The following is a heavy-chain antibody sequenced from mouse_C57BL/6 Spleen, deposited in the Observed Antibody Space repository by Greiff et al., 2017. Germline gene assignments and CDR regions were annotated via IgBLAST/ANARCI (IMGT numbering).Heavy chain of an antibody. D-gene: IGHD1-1*01. Sequence: VQLVESGAELVKPGASVKMSCKASGYTFTTYPIEWMKQNHGKSLEWIGNFHPYNDDTKYNEKFKGKATLTVEKSSSTVYLELSRLTSDDSAVYYGALNYYGSSYWYFDVWGTGTTVTVSS. CDR3: ALNYYGSSYWYFDV. CDR2: FHPYNDDT. J-gene: IGHJ1*03. CDR1: GYTFTTYP. V-gene: IGHV1-47*01.